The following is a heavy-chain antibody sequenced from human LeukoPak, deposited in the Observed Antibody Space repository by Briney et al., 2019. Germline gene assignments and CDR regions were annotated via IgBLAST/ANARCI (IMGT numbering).Heavy chain of an antibody. CDR2: INPSGDST. Sequence: ASVKLSCNASGYTFTSYYMHWVRQAPAQGLEWMGIINPSGDSTSYAQKFQGRVTMTRDTSTNTVYMELSSLRFEDTAVYFCASLSIAAASTSWRYYGVDVWGQGTTVTVSS. D-gene: IGHD6-13*01. J-gene: IGHJ6*02. V-gene: IGHV1-46*01. CDR1: GYTFTSYY. CDR3: ASLSIAAASTSWRYYGVDV.